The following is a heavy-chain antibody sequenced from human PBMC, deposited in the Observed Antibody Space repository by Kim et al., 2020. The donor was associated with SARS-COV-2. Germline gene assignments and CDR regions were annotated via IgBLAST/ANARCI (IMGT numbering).Heavy chain of an antibody. CDR1: GLPFSDYA. D-gene: IGHD3-22*01. CDR2: ISGIGDST. Sequence: GGSLRLSCAASGLPFSDYAMSWVRQAPGKGLEWVSTISGIGDSTYYADSVKGRFTISRDNSKNSLYLQMNSLRADDTAVYYCAKDPSTVGYYYGGGYWG. V-gene: IGHV3-23*01. J-gene: IGHJ4*01. CDR3: AKDPSTVGYYYGGGY.